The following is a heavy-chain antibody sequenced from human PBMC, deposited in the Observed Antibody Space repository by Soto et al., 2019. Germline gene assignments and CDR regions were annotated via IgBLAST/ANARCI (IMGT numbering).Heavy chain of an antibody. V-gene: IGHV1-69*12. CDR3: ALHYGSGSNYYYYGMDV. CDR2: IIPIFGTA. CDR1: GGTFSSYA. D-gene: IGHD3-10*01. Sequence: QVQLVQSGAEVKKPGSSVKVSCKASGGTFSSYAISWVRQAPGQGLEWMGGIIPIFGTADYAQKFQGRVTITADESTSTAYMELSSMRSEDTAVYYCALHYGSGSNYYYYGMDVWGQGTTVTVSS. J-gene: IGHJ6*02.